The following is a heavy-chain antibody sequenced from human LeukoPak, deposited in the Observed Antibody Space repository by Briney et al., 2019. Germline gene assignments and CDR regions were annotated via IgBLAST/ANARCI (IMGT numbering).Heavy chain of an antibody. D-gene: IGHD1-26*01. CDR2: IYWDDDK. CDR1: GFSLSTSGVG. CDR3: AHNLAWEVYFNY. J-gene: IGHJ4*02. Sequence: SGPTLVKPTQTLTLTCTFSGFSLSTSGVGVAWIRQPPGKALEWLAVIYWDDDKRYSPSLKTRLTITEDTSKNLVVLTMTNMDPVDTATYYCAHNLAWEVYFNYWGQGTLVTVSS. V-gene: IGHV2-5*02.